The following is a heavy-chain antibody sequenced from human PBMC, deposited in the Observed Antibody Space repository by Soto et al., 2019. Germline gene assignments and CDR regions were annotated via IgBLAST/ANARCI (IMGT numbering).Heavy chain of an antibody. V-gene: IGHV4-34*01. Sequence: SETLSLTCAVYGGSFSGYYWSWIRQPPGKGLEWIGEINHSGSTNYNPSLKSRVTTSVDTSKNQFSLKLSSVTAADTAVYYCARGYYDFWSGYRRSGRMDVWGQGTTVTVSS. CDR1: GGSFSGYY. CDR2: INHSGST. D-gene: IGHD3-3*01. CDR3: ARGYYDFWSGYRRSGRMDV. J-gene: IGHJ6*02.